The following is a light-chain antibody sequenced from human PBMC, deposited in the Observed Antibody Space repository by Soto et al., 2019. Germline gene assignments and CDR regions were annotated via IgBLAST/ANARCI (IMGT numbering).Light chain of an antibody. J-gene: IGKJ1*01. CDR1: QSISSY. CDR2: DAS. Sequence: DIQMTQSPSSLSSSVGDRVTITCRASQSISSYLNWYQQKPGKAPKILIYDASSLQSSVPSRFSSSGSATDFTLTISSLQPEDFATYYCQQRYRTPRETFGQGTKVEIK. V-gene: IGKV1-39*01. CDR3: QQRYRTPRET.